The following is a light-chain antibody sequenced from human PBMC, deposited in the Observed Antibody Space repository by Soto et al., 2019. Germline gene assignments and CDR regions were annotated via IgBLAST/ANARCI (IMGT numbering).Light chain of an antibody. V-gene: IGLV4-60*03. CDR2: VEGGGTY. CDR1: SGHSSNI. CDR3: ETWDSDTRV. Sequence: QSVLTQSSSASASLGSSVNLTCTLSSGHSSNIITWHQQQPEKAPRYLMKVEGGGTYNKGSGVPDRFSGSSSGADRYLTISNVQSEDEADYYCETWDSDTRVFGGGTKVTVL. J-gene: IGLJ2*01.